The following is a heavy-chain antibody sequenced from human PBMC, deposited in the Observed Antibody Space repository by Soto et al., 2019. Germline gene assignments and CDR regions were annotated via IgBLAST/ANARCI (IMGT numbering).Heavy chain of an antibody. J-gene: IGHJ4*02. Sequence: QLQLQESGPGLVKPSETLSLTCTVSGGSVSSSNYYWGWIRQSPGKGLEWIGSIYYSGSTYYNPFLESRVTISVDKSKNQFSLKVISVTAADTAVYYCARLEGLATISYYFDYWGQGTLVTVSS. CDR2: IYYSGST. CDR1: GGSVSSSNYY. V-gene: IGHV4-39*01. D-gene: IGHD3-9*01. CDR3: ARLEGLATISYYFDY.